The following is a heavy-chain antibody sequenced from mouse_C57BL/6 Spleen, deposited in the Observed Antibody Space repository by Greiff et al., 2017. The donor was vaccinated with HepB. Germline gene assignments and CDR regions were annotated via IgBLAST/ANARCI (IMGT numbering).Heavy chain of an antibody. J-gene: IGHJ4*01. CDR1: GYTFTSYW. V-gene: IGHV1-55*01. D-gene: IGHD2-4*01. CDR2: IYPGSGST. Sequence: QVQLKQPGAELVKPGASVKMSCKASGYTFTSYWITWVKQRPGQGLEWIGDIYPGSGSTNYNEKFKSKATLTVDTSSSTAYMQLSSLTSEDSAVYYWARGGYDYDGDYAMDYWGQGTSVTVSS. CDR3: ARGGYDYDGDYAMDY.